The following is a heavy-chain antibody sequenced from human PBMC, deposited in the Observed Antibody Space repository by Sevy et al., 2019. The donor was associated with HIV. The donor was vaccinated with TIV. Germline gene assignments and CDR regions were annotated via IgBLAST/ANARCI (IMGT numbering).Heavy chain of an antibody. Sequence: GGSLRLSCVGSGFIFDDYGMHWVRQAPGKGLEWVALISHDGGKTYYADSVKGRFTISRDNFKNTLYLQMNTLRRDDTAAYFCTKDPPVYGDFPYGMDVWGQGTTVTVSS. CDR2: ISHDGGKT. CDR1: GFIFDDYG. J-gene: IGHJ6*02. D-gene: IGHD4-17*01. CDR3: TKDPPVYGDFPYGMDV. V-gene: IGHV3-30*18.